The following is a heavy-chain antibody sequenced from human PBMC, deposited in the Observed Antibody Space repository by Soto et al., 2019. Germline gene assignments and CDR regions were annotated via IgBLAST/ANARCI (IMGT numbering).Heavy chain of an antibody. CDR3: ATTSVGASRPTDV. CDR2: IYYDGEA. J-gene: IGHJ4*02. CDR1: GDSISRGGYY. Sequence: SETLSLTCSVSGDSISRGGYYWGWIRQHPGKGLEWIGYIYYDGEAFHNPSLKSRITMSSDKSRNQFSLRLTSVTATDTAVYYCATTSVGASRPTDVWGQGTLVTVSS. D-gene: IGHD1-26*01. V-gene: IGHV4-31*03.